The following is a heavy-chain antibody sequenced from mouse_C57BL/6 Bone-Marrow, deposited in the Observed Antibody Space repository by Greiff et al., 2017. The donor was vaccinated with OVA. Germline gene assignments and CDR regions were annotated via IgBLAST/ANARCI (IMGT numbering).Heavy chain of an antibody. CDR2: IRSKSNNYAT. Sequence: EVQLVESGGGLVQPKGSLKLSCAASGFSFNTYAMNWVRQAPGKGLEWVARIRSKSNNYATYYADSVKARFTISRDDSESMLYLQLNNLKTEDTAMYYCVRHDVYWYFDVWGRGTTVTVSS. D-gene: IGHD2-3*01. J-gene: IGHJ1*03. CDR3: VRHDVYWYFDV. CDR1: GFSFNTYA. V-gene: IGHV10-1*01.